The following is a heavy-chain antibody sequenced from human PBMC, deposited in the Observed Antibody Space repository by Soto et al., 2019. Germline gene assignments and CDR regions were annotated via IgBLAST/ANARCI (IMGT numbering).Heavy chain of an antibody. CDR1: SGSISSSNW. CDR3: ARDSDFWDKYMDV. J-gene: IGHJ6*03. CDR2: IYHSGST. D-gene: IGHD3-3*01. Sequence: PSETLSLTCAVSSGSISSSNWWSWVRQPPGKGLEWIGEIYHSGSTNYNPSLKSRVTISVDKSKNQFSLKLSSVTAADTAVYYCARDSDFWDKYMDVWGKGTTVTVSS. V-gene: IGHV4-4*02.